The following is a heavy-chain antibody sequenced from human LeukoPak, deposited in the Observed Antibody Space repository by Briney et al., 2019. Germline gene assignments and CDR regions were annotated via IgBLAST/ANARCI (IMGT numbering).Heavy chain of an antibody. J-gene: IGHJ4*02. CDR2: INSDGSST. D-gene: IGHD3-10*01. V-gene: IGHV3-74*01. CDR3: ARSYYGSGSYYTPGLDY. Sequence: PGGSLRLSCAASGFTFSSYWMHWVRQAPGKGLVWVSRINSDGSSTSYADSVKGRFTISRDNAKNTLYLQMNSLRAEDTAVYYCARSYYGSGSYYTPGLDYWGQGTLVTVSS. CDR1: GFTFSSYW.